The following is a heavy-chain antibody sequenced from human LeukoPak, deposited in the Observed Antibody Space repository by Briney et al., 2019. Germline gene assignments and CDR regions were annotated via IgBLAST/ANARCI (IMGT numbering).Heavy chain of an antibody. V-gene: IGHV3-7*04. CDR2: IKEDGSAK. CDR3: ARAGGVGGVWGFYGMDV. J-gene: IGHJ6*02. CDR1: GFTFSTYW. Sequence: HPGGSLRLSCVGSGFTFSTYWMTWVRQAPGKGLEWVASIKEDGSAKDHVDSVKGRFTISRDNAKNSLYLQMNSLTADDTAVYYCARAGGVGGVWGFYGMDVWGQGTTVTVSS. D-gene: IGHD2-8*02.